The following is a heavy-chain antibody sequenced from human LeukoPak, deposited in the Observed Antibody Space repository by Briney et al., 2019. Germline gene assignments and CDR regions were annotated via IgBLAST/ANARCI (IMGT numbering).Heavy chain of an antibody. Sequence: KPGGSLRLSCAASGFTFSSYTMTWVRQAPGKGLEWVSSISSSSSYIYYADSVKGRFTISRDNSKNTLYLQMNSPRAEDTAVYYCASRQPSGPCSSTSCHRAFDIWGQGTMVTVSS. CDR1: GFTFSSYT. CDR3: ASRQPSGPCSSTSCHRAFDI. J-gene: IGHJ3*02. CDR2: ISSSSSYI. D-gene: IGHD2-2*01. V-gene: IGHV3-21*01.